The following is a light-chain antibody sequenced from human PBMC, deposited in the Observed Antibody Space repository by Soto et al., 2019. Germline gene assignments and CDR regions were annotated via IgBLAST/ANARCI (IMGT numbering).Light chain of an antibody. Sequence: ENVLTQSPGTLSLSPGERATLSSRASQSVSSSYLAWYQQKPGQAPRLLVYGASSRATGIPDRFSGSGSGTDFTLTISRLEPEDFAVYYCQQYGSSRTFGQGTKVDIK. J-gene: IGKJ1*01. CDR1: QSVSSSY. CDR2: GAS. V-gene: IGKV3-20*01. CDR3: QQYGSSRT.